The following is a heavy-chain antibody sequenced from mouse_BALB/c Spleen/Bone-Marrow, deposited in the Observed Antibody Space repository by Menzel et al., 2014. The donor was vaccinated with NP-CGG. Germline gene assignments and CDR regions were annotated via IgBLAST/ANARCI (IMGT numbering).Heavy chain of an antibody. Sequence: QVPLQQFGAELVRPGSSVQLSCKASGYTFTTHWANWIKQRPGQGLEWIGRIDPSDNETHYNQKFKDKAMLTVDKSSNTAYMQLSSLTSEDSAVYYCARGGSSPAWFAYWGQGTLVTGSA. J-gene: IGHJ3*01. CDR3: ARGGSSPAWFAY. CDR2: IDPSDNET. V-gene: IGHV1-61*01. D-gene: IGHD1-1*01. CDR1: GYTFTTHW.